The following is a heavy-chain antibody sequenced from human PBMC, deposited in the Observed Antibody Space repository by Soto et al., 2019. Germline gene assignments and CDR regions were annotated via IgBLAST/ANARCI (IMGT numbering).Heavy chain of an antibody. D-gene: IGHD6-13*01. CDR1: GFTFSSYW. Sequence: EVQLVESGGGLVQPGGSLSLSCAASGFTFSSYWMSWVRQAPGKGLEWLAMIQQHGSANYYVDSVKGRFTISRDNAKNSLYLQMNSLRADDTDVYYCARFASSPLDYWYFDLWGRGTLVTVSA. V-gene: IGHV3-7*03. J-gene: IGHJ2*01. CDR3: ARFASSPLDYWYFDL. CDR2: IQQHGSAN.